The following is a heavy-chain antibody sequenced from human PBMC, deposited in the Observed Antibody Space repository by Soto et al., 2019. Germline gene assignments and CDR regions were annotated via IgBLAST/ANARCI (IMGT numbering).Heavy chain of an antibody. CDR2: IYYSGST. D-gene: IGHD3-10*01. J-gene: IGHJ6*02. V-gene: IGHV4-31*03. CDR1: GGSISNGGYY. CDR3: ARALSGLNYYGSGSYYKGGMDA. Sequence: QVQLQESGPGLVKPSQTLYVTCTVSGGSISNGGYYWSWIRQHPGKGLEWFGYIYYSGSTYYNPSLKSRVSMSVDTSKNQFSLKLSSVTAADTAVYYCARALSGLNYYGSGSYYKGGMDAWGQGTTVTVSS.